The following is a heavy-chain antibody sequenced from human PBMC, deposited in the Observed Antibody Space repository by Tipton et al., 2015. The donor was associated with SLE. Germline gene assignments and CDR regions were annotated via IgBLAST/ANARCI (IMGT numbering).Heavy chain of an antibody. CDR2: IYINWGT. CDR1: GDSMYSGTYY. V-gene: IGHV4-61*02. Sequence: TLSLTCTVSGDSMYSGTYYWSWMRQPAGRGLECIGRIYINWGTDYNPPLKSRVTISQDTSKNQFSLSLKAVTAADTAVYYCAGPSGVGAHAKYLQHWGQGTQVTVSS. D-gene: IGHD2-15*01. J-gene: IGHJ1*01. CDR3: AGPSGVGAHAKYLQH.